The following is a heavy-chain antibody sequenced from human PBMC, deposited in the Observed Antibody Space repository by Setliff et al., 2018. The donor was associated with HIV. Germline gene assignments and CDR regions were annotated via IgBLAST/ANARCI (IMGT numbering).Heavy chain of an antibody. V-gene: IGHV3-74*01. CDR3: ARGLLWFGDDAFDI. CDR1: GFTLISHW. D-gene: IGHD3-10*01. CDR2: INSDGSTT. J-gene: IGHJ3*02. Sequence: GGSLRLSCAASGFTLISHWMHWVRQVPGKGLVWVSRINSDGSTTSYADSVKGRFTISRDNAKNTLYVQMNSLRAEDTAVYYCARGLLWFGDDAFDIWGQGTMVTVSS.